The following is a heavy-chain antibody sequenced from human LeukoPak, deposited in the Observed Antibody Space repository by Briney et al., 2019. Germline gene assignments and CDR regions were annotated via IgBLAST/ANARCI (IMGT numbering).Heavy chain of an antibody. CDR1: GYTFTGYY. V-gene: IGHV1-2*02. J-gene: IGHJ4*02. Sequence: GASVKVSCKASGYTFTGYYMHWVRQAPGQGLEWMGWINPNSGGTNYAQKFQGRVTMTRDTSISTACMELSRLRSDDTAVYYCARDSGHYYDSSGYYYYFDYWGQGTLVTVSS. CDR3: ARDSGHYYDSSGYYYYFDY. CDR2: INPNSGGT. D-gene: IGHD3-22*01.